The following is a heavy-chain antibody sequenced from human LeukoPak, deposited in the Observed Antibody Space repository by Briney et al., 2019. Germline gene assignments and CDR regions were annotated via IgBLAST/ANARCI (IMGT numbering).Heavy chain of an antibody. CDR2: IYYSGST. CDR3: ARDGPLYSSSSTRRNYFDY. J-gene: IGHJ4*02. V-gene: IGHV4-31*03. CDR1: GGSLSSGGYY. D-gene: IGHD6-6*01. Sequence: SQTLSLTCTVSGGSLSSGGYYWSWIRQHPGKGLEWIGYIYYSGSTYYNPSLKSRVTISVDTSKNQFSLKLSSVTAADTAVYYCARDGPLYSSSSTRRNYFDYWGQGTLVTVSS.